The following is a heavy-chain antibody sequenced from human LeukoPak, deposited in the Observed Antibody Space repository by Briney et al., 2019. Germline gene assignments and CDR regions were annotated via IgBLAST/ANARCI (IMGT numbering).Heavy chain of an antibody. D-gene: IGHD6-13*01. V-gene: IGHV4-39*07. Sequence: PSETLSLTCTVSGGSISSSSYFWGWIRQPPGKGLEWIGSMYYSGSTYYNPSLKSRVTISVDTSKNQFSLKLSSVTAADTAVYYCARGEQLVIEYYFDYWGQGTLVTVSS. CDR3: ARGEQLVIEYYFDY. CDR2: MYYSGST. J-gene: IGHJ4*02. CDR1: GGSISSSSYF.